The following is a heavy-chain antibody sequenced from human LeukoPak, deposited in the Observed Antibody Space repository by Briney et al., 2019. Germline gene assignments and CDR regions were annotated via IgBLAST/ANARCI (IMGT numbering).Heavy chain of an antibody. CDR2: INHSGST. CDR3: AKENYYGSGSYYPYCYYGMDV. V-gene: IGHV4-34*01. CDR1: GGSFSGYY. J-gene: IGHJ6*02. D-gene: IGHD3-10*01. Sequence: SETLSLTCAVYGGSFSGYYWSWIRQPPGKGLEWIGEINHSGSTNYNPSLKSRVTISVDTSKNQFSLKLSSVTAADTAVYYCAKENYYGSGSYYPYCYYGMDVWGQGTTVTVSS.